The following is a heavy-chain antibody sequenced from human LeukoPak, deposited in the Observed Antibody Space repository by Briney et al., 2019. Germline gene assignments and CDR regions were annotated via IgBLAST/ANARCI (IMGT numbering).Heavy chain of an antibody. D-gene: IGHD6-19*01. Sequence: GESLKISCKGSGYSFTSYWLGLVPQVPGKGLEWIGIIYPGDSDTRYSPSFQSQVTISADKSISTAYLQWSSLKASDTAMYYCARGSGWWDNWFDPWGQGTLVTVSS. J-gene: IGHJ5*02. CDR2: IYPGDSDT. V-gene: IGHV5-51*01. CDR1: GYSFTSYW. CDR3: ARGSGWWDNWFDP.